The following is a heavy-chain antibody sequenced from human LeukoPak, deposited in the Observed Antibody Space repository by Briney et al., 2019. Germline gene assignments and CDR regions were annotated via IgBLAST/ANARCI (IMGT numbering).Heavy chain of an antibody. Sequence: TGGSLRLSCAASGFTFSSYSMNWVRQAPGKGLVWVSRIITDGSTTNYADSVKGRFTISRDNAKNTLYLQMNSLRAEDTAVYYCAVGVGAAIDYWGQGTLVTVSS. V-gene: IGHV3-74*01. CDR2: IITDGSTT. D-gene: IGHD1-26*01. CDR3: AVGVGAAIDY. J-gene: IGHJ4*02. CDR1: GFTFSSYS.